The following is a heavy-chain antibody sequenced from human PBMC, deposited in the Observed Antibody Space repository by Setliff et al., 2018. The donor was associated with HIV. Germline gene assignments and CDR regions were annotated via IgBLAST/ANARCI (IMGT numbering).Heavy chain of an antibody. CDR3: AREGDGIDF. J-gene: IGHJ4*02. D-gene: IGHD2-21*02. CDR1: GGSITSTTYY. Sequence: SETLSLTCTVSGGSITSTTYYWGWTRQPPGKGLEWIGTSHYTGNTYHNPSLKSRVTISVEASKNQISLKLTAVTAADSAVYYCAREGDGIDFWGQGTLVTVSS. CDR2: SHYTGNT. V-gene: IGHV4-39*02.